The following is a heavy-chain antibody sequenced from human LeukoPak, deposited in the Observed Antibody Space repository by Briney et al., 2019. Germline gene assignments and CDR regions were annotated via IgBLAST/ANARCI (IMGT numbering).Heavy chain of an antibody. CDR1: GFTFSSYA. J-gene: IGHJ4*02. CDR2: ISSSSTYI. D-gene: IGHD3-10*01. CDR3: ARDRSPGNFDY. Sequence: GGSLRLSCAASGFTFSSYAMSWVRQAPGKGLEWVSSISSSSTYINYADSVKGRFTISRDNAKNSLYLQMNSLRAEDTAVYYCARDRSPGNFDYWGQGTLVTVSS. V-gene: IGHV3-21*01.